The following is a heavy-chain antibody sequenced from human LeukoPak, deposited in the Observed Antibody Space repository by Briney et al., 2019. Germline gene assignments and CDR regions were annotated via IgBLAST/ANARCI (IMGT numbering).Heavy chain of an antibody. CDR2: IIPILGIA. V-gene: IGHV1-69*04. J-gene: IGHJ4*02. D-gene: IGHD6-19*01. CDR3: ARGEGGKYSSGWYWLS. Sequence: ASVKVSCKASGGTSSSYAISWVRQAPGQGLEWMGRIIPILGIANYAQKFQGRVTITADKSTSTAYMELSSLRSEDTAVYYCARGEGGKYSSGWYWLSWGQGTLVTVSS. CDR1: GGTSSSYA.